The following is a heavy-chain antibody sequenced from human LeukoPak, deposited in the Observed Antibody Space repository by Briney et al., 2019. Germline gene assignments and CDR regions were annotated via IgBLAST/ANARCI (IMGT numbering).Heavy chain of an antibody. Sequence: PGGSLRLSSVASGFTFKSYVMNTGRQAPGTGLEWLATFYGSGVSISYADSVKGRFTTPRDNSNKTLYLQMNSLRGQDTTLPYFAKDLGWELPAEAYWGQGILVTVSS. CDR3: AKDLGWELPAEAY. CDR1: GFTFKSYV. D-gene: IGHD1-26*01. CDR2: FYGSGVSI. V-gene: IGHV3-23*01. J-gene: IGHJ4*02.